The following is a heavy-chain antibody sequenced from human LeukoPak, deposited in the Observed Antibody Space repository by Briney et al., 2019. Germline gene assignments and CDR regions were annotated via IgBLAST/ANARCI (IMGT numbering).Heavy chain of an antibody. Sequence: PGGSLRLSCAASGLTLYNVWMSWVRQAPGKGLEWVSVIYSGGSTYYADSVKGRFTISRDNSKNTLYLQMNSLRAEDTAVYYCARNWGARFDPWGQGTLVTVSS. V-gene: IGHV3-53*01. D-gene: IGHD1-26*01. J-gene: IGHJ5*02. CDR1: GLTLYNVW. CDR3: ARNWGARFDP. CDR2: IYSGGST.